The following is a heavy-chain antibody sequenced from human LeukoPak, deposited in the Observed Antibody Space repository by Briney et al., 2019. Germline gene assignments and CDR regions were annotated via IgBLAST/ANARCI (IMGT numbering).Heavy chain of an antibody. Sequence: ASVKVSCKASGYTFTGYYMHWVRQAPGQGLEWMGWINPNSGDTNYAQKFQDRVNVTRDTSISTAYMDLSWLRSDDTAVYYCARVGSSGWYVHPTLDYWGQGTLVTVSS. J-gene: IGHJ4*02. CDR2: INPNSGDT. D-gene: IGHD6-19*01. V-gene: IGHV1-2*02. CDR1: GYTFTGYY. CDR3: ARVGSSGWYVHPTLDY.